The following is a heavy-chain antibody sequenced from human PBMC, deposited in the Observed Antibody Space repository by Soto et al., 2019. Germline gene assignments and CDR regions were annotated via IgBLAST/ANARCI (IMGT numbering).Heavy chain of an antibody. CDR2: ISWNSGSI. CDR1: GFTFDDYA. V-gene: IGHV3-9*01. Sequence: EVQLVESGGGLVQPGRSLRLSCAASGFTFDDYAMHWVRQAPGKGLEWVSGISWNSGSIGYADSVKGRFTISRDNAKNSLYLQMNSLRAQGTALYYCLKDISQWLANNWFDPWGLGILVTVSS. D-gene: IGHD6-19*01. CDR3: LKDISQWLANNWFDP. J-gene: IGHJ5*02.